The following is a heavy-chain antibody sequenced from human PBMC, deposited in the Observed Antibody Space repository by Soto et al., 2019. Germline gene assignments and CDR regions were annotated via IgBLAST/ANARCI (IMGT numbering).Heavy chain of an antibody. D-gene: IGHD2-15*01. CDR2: ISGSGGST. CDR1: GFTFSSYA. V-gene: IGHV3-23*01. Sequence: GGSLRLSCAASGFTFSSYAMSWVRQAPGKGLEWVSAISGSGGSTYYADSVKGRFTISRDNSKNTLYLQMNSLRAEDTAVYYCAKVSSLGYCSGGSCYLPYFDYWGQGTLVTVSS. CDR3: AKVSSLGYCSGGSCYLPYFDY. J-gene: IGHJ4*02.